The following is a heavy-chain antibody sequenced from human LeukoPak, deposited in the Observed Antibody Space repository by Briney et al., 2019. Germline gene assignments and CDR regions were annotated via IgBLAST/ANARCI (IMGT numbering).Heavy chain of an antibody. V-gene: IGHV3-23*01. D-gene: IGHD5-12*01. CDR3: ARGSGYTSGHFEY. CDR2: ISGSGGST. J-gene: IGHJ4*02. CDR1: GFIFSSYA. Sequence: PGGSLRLSCAASGFIFSSYAMSWVRQAPGKGLEWVSTISGSGGSTYYADSVKGRFTISRDNSKNTVYLQMNSLRAEDTAVYYCARGSGYTSGHFEYWGQGTLVTVSS.